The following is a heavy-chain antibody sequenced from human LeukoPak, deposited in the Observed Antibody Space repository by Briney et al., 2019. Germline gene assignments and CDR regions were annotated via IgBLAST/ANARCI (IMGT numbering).Heavy chain of an antibody. CDR2: ISWNSGSI. J-gene: IGHJ4*02. V-gene: IGHV3-9*01. CDR3: AASFWSGYCAY. CDR1: GFTFDDYA. Sequence: GGSLRLSCAASGFTFDDYAMHWVRQAPGKGLEWVSGISWNSGSIGYADSVKGRFTISRDNAKNSLYLQMNSLRAEDTAVYYCAASFWSGYCAYWGQGTLVTVSS. D-gene: IGHD3-3*01.